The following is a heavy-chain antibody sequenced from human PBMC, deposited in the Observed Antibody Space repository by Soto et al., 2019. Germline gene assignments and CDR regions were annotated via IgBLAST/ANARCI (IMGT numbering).Heavy chain of an antibody. CDR1: GWWFPNHY. J-gene: IGHJ5*02. V-gene: IGHV1-46*01. CDR2: INPSGGST. D-gene: IGHD2-15*01. CDR3: AREKVVHWFDP. Sequence: ASGRVACEECGWWFPNHYKHWVRQAPGQGLEWMGIINPSGGSTSYAQKFQGRVTMTRDTTTSTVYMELSSLRSEDTAVYYCAREKVVHWFDPWGQGTLVTVSS.